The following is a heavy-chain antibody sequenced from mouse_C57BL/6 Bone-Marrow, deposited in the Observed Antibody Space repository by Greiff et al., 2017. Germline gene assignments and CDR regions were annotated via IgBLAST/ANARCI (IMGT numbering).Heavy chain of an antibody. J-gene: IGHJ2*01. Sequence: VKLMESGAELARPGASVKLSCKASGYTFTSYGISWVKQRTGQGLEWIGEIYPRSGNTYYNEKFKGKATLTADKSSSTAYMELRSLTSEDSAGYFCAREAITTGVDYWGQGTTLTVSS. D-gene: IGHD1-1*01. CDR3: AREAITTGVDY. CDR1: GYTFTSYG. V-gene: IGHV1-81*01. CDR2: IYPRSGNT.